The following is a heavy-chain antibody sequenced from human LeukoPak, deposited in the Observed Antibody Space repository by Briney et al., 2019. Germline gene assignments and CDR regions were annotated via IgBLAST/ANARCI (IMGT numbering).Heavy chain of an antibody. CDR2: ISTSSRST. CDR3: ARSAVRGVACDY. Sequence: TGESLRLSCTASGFTFSGFSMRWVRQPPGKGLEWLSYISTSSRSTYYAASVKGRFTISRDNAKNTLFLDMHSLRPGDSAVYYCARSAVRGVACDYWGQGTLLTVSS. J-gene: IGHJ4*02. D-gene: IGHD3-10*01. CDR1: GFTFSGFS. V-gene: IGHV3-48*01.